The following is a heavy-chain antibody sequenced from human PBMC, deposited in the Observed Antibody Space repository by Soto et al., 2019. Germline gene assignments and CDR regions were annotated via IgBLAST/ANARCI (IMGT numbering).Heavy chain of an antibody. CDR2: IYIDDST. J-gene: IGHJ4*02. V-gene: IGHV3-53*01. CDR1: GFTVSSNY. D-gene: IGHD1-26*01. Sequence: GGTLRLSCAASGFTVSSNYMSWVRQAPGKGLEWVSFIYIDDSTQYPDSVKGRFTISRDNSKNTLYLQMNSLRAEDTAVYYCARGDSGSGYFDYWGQGTLVTVSS. CDR3: ARGDSGSGYFDY.